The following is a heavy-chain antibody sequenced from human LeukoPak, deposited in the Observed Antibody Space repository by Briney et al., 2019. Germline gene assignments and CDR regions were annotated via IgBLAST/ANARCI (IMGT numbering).Heavy chain of an antibody. V-gene: IGHV1-2*02. CDR3: ASIGGTSLEY. Sequence: ASVKVSCKASGYTLTDHYMHWVRQAPGQGLEWVGWINPNSGGTNYAQKFQGRVTMTRDTSINTAYMEVSRLRSDDTAVYYCASIGGTSLEYWGQGTLVTVSS. J-gene: IGHJ4*02. CDR2: INPNSGGT. D-gene: IGHD4-23*01. CDR1: GYTLTDHY.